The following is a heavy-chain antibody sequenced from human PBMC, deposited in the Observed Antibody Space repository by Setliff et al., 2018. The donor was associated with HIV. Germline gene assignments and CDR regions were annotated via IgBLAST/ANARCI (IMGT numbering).Heavy chain of an antibody. V-gene: IGHV4-34*01. D-gene: IGHD6-13*01. Sequence: PSETLSLTCAVYGGSFSGYYWSWIRQPPGKGLEWIGSIYYRGSTYYNPSLKSRVTISVDTSKNQFSLKLRSVTAADTALYYCARGRYRSRWYASDHYYIDVWGKGTTVTVSS. CDR2: IYYRGST. J-gene: IGHJ6*03. CDR3: ARGRYRSRWYASDHYYIDV. CDR1: GGSFSGYY.